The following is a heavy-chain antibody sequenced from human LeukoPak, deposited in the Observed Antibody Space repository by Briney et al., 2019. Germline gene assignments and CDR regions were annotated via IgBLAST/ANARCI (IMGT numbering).Heavy chain of an antibody. CDR1: GGTFSSYA. D-gene: IGHD2-2*01. CDR2: IIPIFGTA. CDR3: ARGSRYCSSTSCRPPARYYYYYYMDV. J-gene: IGHJ6*03. V-gene: IGHV1-69*05. Sequence: GASVKVSCKASGGTFSSYAISWVRQAPGQGLEWMGGIIPIFGTANYAQKFQGRVTITTDESTSIAYMELSSLRSEDTAVYYCARGSRYCSSTSCRPPARYYYYYYMDVWGKGTTVTVSS.